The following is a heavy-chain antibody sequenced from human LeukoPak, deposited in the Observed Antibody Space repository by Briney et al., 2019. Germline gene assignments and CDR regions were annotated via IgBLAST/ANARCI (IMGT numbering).Heavy chain of an antibody. J-gene: IGHJ4*02. Sequence: GASVKVSCKASGDTFSSYAISWVRQAPGQGLEWMGGIIPIFGIANYAQKFQGRVTITTDESTSTAYMELSSLRSEDTAVYYCARGLVGASSYYFDYWGQGTLVTVSS. CDR3: ARGLVGASSYYFDY. V-gene: IGHV1-69*05. CDR1: GDTFSSYA. D-gene: IGHD1-26*01. CDR2: IIPIFGIA.